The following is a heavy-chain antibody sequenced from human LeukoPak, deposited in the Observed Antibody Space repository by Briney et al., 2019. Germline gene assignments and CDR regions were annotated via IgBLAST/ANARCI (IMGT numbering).Heavy chain of an antibody. V-gene: IGHV4-34*01. CDR3: ARGNLGTMVRGTYYYGLDV. CDR1: GGPFSGYH. J-gene: IGHJ6*02. Sequence: SDALSLTCGIYGGPFSGYHWMGLPPPPGKGLEGFGEINHSGSTNYNPSLKSRVTISVDTSKNQFSLKLSSVTAADTAVYYCARGNLGTMVRGTYYYGLDVWGQGTTVTVSS. CDR2: INHSGST. D-gene: IGHD3-10*01.